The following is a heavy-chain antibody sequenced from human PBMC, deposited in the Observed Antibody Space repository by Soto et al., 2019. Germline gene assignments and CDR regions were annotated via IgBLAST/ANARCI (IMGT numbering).Heavy chain of an antibody. CDR2: ISAHHGDT. Sequence: ASVKVSCKASGYSFATYGFSWVRQAPGQGLECVGWISAHHGDTHYSQKFQCRVTLTKAPSTNTGYMELRRLTSDDTAVYFCATEPIYYNDGSGYYPLGHWGQGTLVTVSS. CDR3: ATEPIYYNDGSGYYPLGH. V-gene: IGHV1-18*04. J-gene: IGHJ4*02. D-gene: IGHD3-22*01. CDR1: GYSFATYG.